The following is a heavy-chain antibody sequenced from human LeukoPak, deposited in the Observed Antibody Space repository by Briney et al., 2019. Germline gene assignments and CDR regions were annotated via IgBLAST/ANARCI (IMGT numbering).Heavy chain of an antibody. J-gene: IGHJ1*01. CDR1: GFTVSDNY. D-gene: IGHD1-26*01. Sequence: GGSLRLSCAASGFTVSDNYMSWVRQAPGKGLEWVSVIYSGGSTYYADSVKGRFTISRDNSKNTLYLQMNSLRAEDTAVYYCARGFQQVGRTEYFQHWGQGTLVTVSS. V-gene: IGHV3-53*01. CDR3: ARGFQQVGRTEYFQH. CDR2: IYSGGST.